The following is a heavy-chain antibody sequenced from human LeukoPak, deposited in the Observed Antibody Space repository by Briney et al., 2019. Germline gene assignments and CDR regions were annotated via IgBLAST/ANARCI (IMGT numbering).Heavy chain of an antibody. CDR3: ASRGDGYTPGAFDI. J-gene: IGHJ3*02. Sequence: PSETLSLTCTVSGGSISSYYWSWIRQPPGKGLEWIGYIYYSGSTNYNPSLKSRVTISVDTSKNQFSLKLSSVTAADTAVYYCASRGDGYTPGAFDIWGQGTMVTVSS. CDR2: IYYSGST. D-gene: IGHD5-24*01. V-gene: IGHV4-59*08. CDR1: GGSISSYY.